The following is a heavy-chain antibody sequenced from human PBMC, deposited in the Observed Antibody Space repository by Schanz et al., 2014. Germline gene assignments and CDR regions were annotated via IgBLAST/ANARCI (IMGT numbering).Heavy chain of an antibody. J-gene: IGHJ4*02. CDR2: IVGGGGRT. Sequence: EVKLVESGGGLVQPGGSLRLSCAASGFTFSDHFMDWVRQAPGKGLEWVSSIVGGGGRTYYADSVKGRFTISRDNSKNTLYLQMSSLRAEDTTVYYCARDGDFDYWGQGTLVAVAS. CDR3: ARDGDFDY. CDR1: GFTFSDHF. V-gene: IGHV3-23*04.